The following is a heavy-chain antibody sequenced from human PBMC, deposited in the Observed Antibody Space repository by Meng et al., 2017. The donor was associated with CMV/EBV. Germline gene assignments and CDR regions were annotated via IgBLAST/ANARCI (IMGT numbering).Heavy chain of an antibody. CDR3: AGFIAARPWAYGSFDY. CDR2: TYYSGST. Sequence: SETLSLTCTVSGGSISSSSYYWGWIRQPPGKGLEWIGSTYYSGSTYYNPSLKSRVTISVDTSKNQFSLKLSSVTAADTAVYYCAGFIAARPWAYGSFDYWGQGTLVTVSS. V-gene: IGHV4-39*01. J-gene: IGHJ4*02. CDR1: GGSISSSSYY. D-gene: IGHD6-6*01.